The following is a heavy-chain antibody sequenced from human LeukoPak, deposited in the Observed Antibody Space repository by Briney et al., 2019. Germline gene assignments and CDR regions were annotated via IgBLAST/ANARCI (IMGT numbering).Heavy chain of an antibody. CDR3: ARMPPFGCGDYGWFDP. CDR2: IYTSGST. D-gene: IGHD4-17*01. Sequence: SETLSLTCTVSGGSISSDRYSWSWIRQPAGKGLEWIGRIYTSGSTKYNPSLKSRVTISLDTSKNQFSLNLYSVTAADTAVYYCARMPPFGCGDYGWFDPWGQGTLVTVSS. V-gene: IGHV4-61*02. CDR1: GGSISSDRYS. J-gene: IGHJ5*02.